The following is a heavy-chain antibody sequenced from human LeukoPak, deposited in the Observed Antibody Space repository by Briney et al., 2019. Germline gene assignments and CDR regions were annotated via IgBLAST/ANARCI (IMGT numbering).Heavy chain of an antibody. Sequence: TGGSLRLSCAASGFTFSSYAMSWVRQAPGKGLEWVSAISGGGGSTYYADSVKGQFTISRDNSKNTLYLQMNSLRAEDTAVYYCAKVWTYYYGSGSFFDYWGQGTLVTVSS. J-gene: IGHJ4*02. CDR2: ISGGGGST. CDR1: GFTFSSYA. D-gene: IGHD3-10*01. CDR3: AKVWTYYYGSGSFFDY. V-gene: IGHV3-23*01.